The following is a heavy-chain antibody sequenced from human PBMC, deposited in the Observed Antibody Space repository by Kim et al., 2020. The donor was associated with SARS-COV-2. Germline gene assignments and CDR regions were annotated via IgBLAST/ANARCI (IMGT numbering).Heavy chain of an antibody. D-gene: IGHD2-21*01. CDR1: GFTFDIYA. Sequence: GGSLRLSCAGSGFTFDIYAMSWVRQAPGKGLEWVSVMSGGGGNKFYADSVRGRFTISRDNSKNTLYLQMNNLRDEDTALYYCAKMVIMDDYNYCYYCAMDVWRRETTDT. V-gene: IGHV3-23*01. CDR3: AKMVIMDDYNYCYYCAMDV. CDR2: MSGGGGNK. J-gene: IGHJ6*01.